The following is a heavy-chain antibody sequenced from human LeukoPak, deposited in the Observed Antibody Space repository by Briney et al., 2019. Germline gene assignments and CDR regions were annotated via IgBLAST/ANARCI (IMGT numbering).Heavy chain of an antibody. J-gene: IGHJ4*02. CDR2: IRYDIKMK. Sequence: PGGSLRLSCAASGFTFSSCGMHWVRQAPGKGLEWVAFIRYDIKMKSYAESVRGRFTISRDNSNNTLYLEMNSLRPEDTAVYYCVKDLLLGPREWGQGTLVTVSS. CDR1: GFTFSSCG. V-gene: IGHV3-30*02. CDR3: VKDLLLGPRE. D-gene: IGHD3-16*01.